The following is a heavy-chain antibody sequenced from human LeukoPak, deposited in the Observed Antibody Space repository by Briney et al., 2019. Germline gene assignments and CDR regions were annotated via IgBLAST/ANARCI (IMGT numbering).Heavy chain of an antibody. V-gene: IGHV3-30*04. D-gene: IGHD7-27*01. CDR2: ISYDGSNK. Sequence: PGRSLRLSCAASGFTFSSYAMHWVRQAPGKGLEWVAVISYDGSNKYYADSVKGRFTISRDNSKNTLYLQMNSLRAEDTAVYYCATQTGEDYYFDYWGQGTLVTVSS. CDR1: GFTFSSYA. J-gene: IGHJ4*02. CDR3: ATQTGEDYYFDY.